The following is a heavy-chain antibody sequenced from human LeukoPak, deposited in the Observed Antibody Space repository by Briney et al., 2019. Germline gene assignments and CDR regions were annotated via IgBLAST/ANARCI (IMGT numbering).Heavy chain of an antibody. CDR3: ARAVAAHNWFDP. CDR1: GGTFSSCT. D-gene: IGHD6-19*01. Sequence: ASVKVSCKASGGTFSSCTISWVRQAPGQGLEWMGRIIPILGIANYAQKFQGRVTITTDESTSTAYMELSSLRSEDTAVYYCARAVAAHNWFDPWGQGTLVTVSS. V-gene: IGHV1-69*16. J-gene: IGHJ5*02. CDR2: IIPILGIA.